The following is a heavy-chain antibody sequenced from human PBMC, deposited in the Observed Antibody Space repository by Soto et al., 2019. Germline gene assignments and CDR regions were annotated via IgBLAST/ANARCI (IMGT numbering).Heavy chain of an antibody. D-gene: IGHD3-10*01. CDR1: GFSFSTYE. Sequence: PGGSLRLSCAASGFSFSTYEMNWVRQAPGKGLEWVAYISKNGIDIYYADSVKGRFIISRDNANNSLFLQMNSLRAEDTAVYYCAPRKSGSFNIGAFDIWGQGTMVTVSS. CDR2: ISKNGIDI. V-gene: IGHV3-48*03. CDR3: APRKSGSFNIGAFDI. J-gene: IGHJ3*02.